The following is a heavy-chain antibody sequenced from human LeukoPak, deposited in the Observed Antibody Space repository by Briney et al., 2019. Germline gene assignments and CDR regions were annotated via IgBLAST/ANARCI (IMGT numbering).Heavy chain of an antibody. D-gene: IGHD1-7*01. J-gene: IGHJ5*02. Sequence: SETLSLTCTVSGGSINSYYWTWIRQPPGQGLEWIRQPPGKGLEWIGYIYYSGNTIYNPSLKSRVTISVDTSTNQFSLKLSSVTAADTAVYYCARSFYNWNYYWFDPWGQGTLVTVSS. CDR3: ARSFYNWNYYWFDP. V-gene: IGHV4-59*12. CDR1: GGSINSYY. CDR2: IYYSGNT.